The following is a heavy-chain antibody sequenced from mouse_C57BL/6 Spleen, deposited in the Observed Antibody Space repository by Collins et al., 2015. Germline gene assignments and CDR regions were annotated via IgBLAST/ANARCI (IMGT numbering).Heavy chain of an antibody. CDR1: GYTFTSYW. V-gene: IGHV1-52*01. Sequence: QVQLQQPGAELVRPGSSVKLSCKASGYTFTSYWMHWVKQRPIQGLEWIGNIDPSDSETHYNQKFKDKATLIVDKSSSTAYMQLSSLTSEDSAVYYCARSAIKGPYWYFDVWGTGTTVTVSS. CDR2: IDPSDSET. J-gene: IGHJ1*03. D-gene: IGHD1-2*01. CDR3: ARSAIKGPYWYFDV.